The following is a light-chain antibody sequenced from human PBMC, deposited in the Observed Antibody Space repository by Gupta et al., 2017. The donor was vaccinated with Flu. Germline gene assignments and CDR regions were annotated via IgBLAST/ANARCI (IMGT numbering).Light chain of an antibody. Sequence: DIVMTQSPLSLPVTPGEPASISCRSSQSLLHSNGYNYLDWYLQKPGQSPQLLIYLGSNRASGVPDRFSGSGSGTDFTRKISRVEAEDVGVYYCMHSGTFGQGTKVEIK. CDR1: QSLLHSNGYNY. CDR2: LGS. V-gene: IGKV2-28*01. J-gene: IGKJ1*01. CDR3: MHSGT.